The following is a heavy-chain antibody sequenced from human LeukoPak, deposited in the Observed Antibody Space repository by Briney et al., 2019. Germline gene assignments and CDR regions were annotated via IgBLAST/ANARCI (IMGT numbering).Heavy chain of an antibody. Sequence: GASVKVACKACGYTFTSYGISWVRQAPGQGLEWVGWISAYNGNTNYAQKLQGRVTMTTDTSTSTAYMELRSLRSDDTAVYYCARGDYVWTPPFDPWGQGTLVTVSS. CDR1: GYTFTSYG. V-gene: IGHV1-18*01. CDR2: ISAYNGNT. D-gene: IGHD3-16*01. CDR3: ARGDYVWTPPFDP. J-gene: IGHJ5*02.